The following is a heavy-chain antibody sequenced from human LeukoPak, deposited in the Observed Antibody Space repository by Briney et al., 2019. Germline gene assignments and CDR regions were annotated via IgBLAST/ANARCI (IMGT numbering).Heavy chain of an antibody. CDR1: GYTFTSYH. CDR2: IKSTGDTT. CDR3: VREDAHTYYFDF. Sequence: ASVQVSCKTSGYTFTSYHMHWVRQAPGQGLEWVAIIKSTGDTTVYAQKFQGRVTVTRDTSTSTVYMDLSSLSSEDTAVYYCVREDAHTYYFDFWGPGTLVTVSS. V-gene: IGHV1-46*01. D-gene: IGHD2-2*01. J-gene: IGHJ4*02.